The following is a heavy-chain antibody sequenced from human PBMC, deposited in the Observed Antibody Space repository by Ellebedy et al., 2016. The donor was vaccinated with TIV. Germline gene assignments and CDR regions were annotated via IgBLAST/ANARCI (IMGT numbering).Heavy chain of an antibody. V-gene: IGHV3-9*01. CDR3: ARGHYGMDV. J-gene: IGHJ6*02. CDR1: GFTFDDYA. Sequence: GGSLRLSXAASGFTFDDYAMHWVRQAPGKGLEWVSGISWNSGSIGYADSVKGRFTISRDNAKNSVYLQMNSLRAEDTAVYYCARGHYGMDVWGQGTTVTVSS. CDR2: ISWNSGSI. D-gene: IGHD3-10*01.